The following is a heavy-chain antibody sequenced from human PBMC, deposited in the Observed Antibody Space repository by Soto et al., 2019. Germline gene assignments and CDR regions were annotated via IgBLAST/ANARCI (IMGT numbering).Heavy chain of an antibody. CDR1: GFTFSSYG. J-gene: IGHJ6*02. D-gene: IGHD2-15*01. CDR3: ATDLGNGDTSGGYYYYGLDV. Sequence: QVQLVESGGGVVQPGRSLRLSCAASGFTFSSYGIHWVRQAPGKGLEWVAVISYDGSDTYYGDSVKGRYTISRDNSKNTVYLQMNSVRPEDTALYRCATDLGNGDTSGGYYYYGLDVWGQGTTVTVSS. V-gene: IGHV3-30*03. CDR2: ISYDGSDT.